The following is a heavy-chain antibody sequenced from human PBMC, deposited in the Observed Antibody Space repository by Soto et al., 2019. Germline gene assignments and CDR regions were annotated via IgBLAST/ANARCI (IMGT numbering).Heavy chain of an antibody. Sequence: GGSLRLSCAVSGFTFSSFPMSWVRQAPGKGLEWVSVISSSGGTTYYADSVKGRFTISRDNSKNTLYLQMNSLRAEDTAVYYCARDYSYACDYWGQGTLVTVSS. J-gene: IGHJ4*02. CDR3: ARDYSYACDY. D-gene: IGHD3-16*01. CDR2: ISSSGGTT. V-gene: IGHV3-23*01. CDR1: GFTFSSFP.